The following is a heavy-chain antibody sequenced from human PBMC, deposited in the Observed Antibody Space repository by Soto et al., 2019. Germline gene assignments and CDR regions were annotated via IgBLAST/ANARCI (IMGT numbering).Heavy chain of an antibody. D-gene: IGHD5-18*01. CDR3: AREGLGVQLWLGDYYYYGMDV. Sequence: QVRLVQSGAEVKKPGSSVKVSCKASGGTFSSYAISWVRQAPGQGLEWMGGIIPIFGTANYAQKFQGRATITADESTSTAYMELSSLRSEDTAVYYCAREGLGVQLWLGDYYYYGMDVWGQGTTVTVSS. J-gene: IGHJ6*02. CDR1: GGTFSSYA. V-gene: IGHV1-69*12. CDR2: IIPIFGTA.